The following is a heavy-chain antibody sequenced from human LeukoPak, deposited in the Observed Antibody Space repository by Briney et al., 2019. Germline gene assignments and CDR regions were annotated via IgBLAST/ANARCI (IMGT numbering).Heavy chain of an antibody. CDR3: AKDSYSKGDY. CDR1: GFTFSSYG. Sequence: PGRSLRLSCAASGFTFSSYGMHWVRQAPGKGLEWVAVIWYDGSNKYYADSVKGRFTISRDNAKNSLYLQMNSLRAEDTAVYYCAKDSYSKGDYWGQGVLVTVSS. CDR2: IWYDGSNK. V-gene: IGHV3-33*06. J-gene: IGHJ4*02. D-gene: IGHD6-13*01.